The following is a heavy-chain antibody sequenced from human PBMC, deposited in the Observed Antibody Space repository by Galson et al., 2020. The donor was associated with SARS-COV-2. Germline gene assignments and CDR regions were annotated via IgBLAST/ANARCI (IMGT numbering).Heavy chain of an antibody. V-gene: IGHV3-30*03. CDR1: GFTFSRYG. J-gene: IGHJ6*02. D-gene: IGHD3-10*01. CDR2: ISYDGSNK. Sequence: GESLKISCAASGFTFSRYGMHWVSQAPGKGLEWVAVISYDGSNKYYADSVKGRFTISRDNSKNTLYLQMNSLRAEDTAVYYCARDHMVRGVIITWDVDYYYYYGMDVWGQGTTVTVSS. CDR3: ARDHMVRGVIITWDVDYYYYYGMDV.